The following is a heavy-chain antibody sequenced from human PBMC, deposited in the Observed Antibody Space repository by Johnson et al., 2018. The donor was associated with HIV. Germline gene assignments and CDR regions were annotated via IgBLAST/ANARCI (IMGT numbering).Heavy chain of an antibody. Sequence: QMQLVESGGGVVQPGRSLRLSCAASGFTFTTYAMHWVRQAPGKGLEWVAVISYDGSNKYYADSVKGRFTISRDNSKNTLYLQMNSLKTEDTAVYYCTTEKGYCNPTCNGVAFDLWGQGTMVTVSS. CDR2: ISYDGSNK. V-gene: IGHV3-30*04. CDR1: GFTFTTYA. J-gene: IGHJ3*01. CDR3: TTEKGYCNPTCNGVAFDL. D-gene: IGHD2-15*01.